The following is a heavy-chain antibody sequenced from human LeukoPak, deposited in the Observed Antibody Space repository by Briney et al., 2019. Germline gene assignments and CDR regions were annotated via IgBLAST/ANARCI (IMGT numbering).Heavy chain of an antibody. CDR2: ISYGGSNK. CDR3: AKGYYSNLSYYYYYGMDV. J-gene: IGHJ6*02. Sequence: GGSLRLSCAASGFTFSSYGMHWVRQAPGKGLEWVAVISYGGSNKYYADSVKGRFTISRDNSKNTLYLQMNSLRAEDTAVYYCAKGYYSNLSYYYYYGMDVWGQGTTVTVSS. D-gene: IGHD4-11*01. V-gene: IGHV3-30*18. CDR1: GFTFSSYG.